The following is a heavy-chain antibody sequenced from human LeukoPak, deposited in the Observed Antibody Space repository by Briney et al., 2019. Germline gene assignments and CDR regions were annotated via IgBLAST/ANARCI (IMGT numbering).Heavy chain of an antibody. CDR3: AKASGSSIAARDGAGWFDP. Sequence: GGSLRLSCAASGFTFSSYAMSWVRQAPGKGLEWVSAISGSGGSTDYADSVKGRFTISRDNSESTLYLQMNSLRVEDTAVYYCAKASGSSIAARDGAGWFDPWGQGTLVTVSS. J-gene: IGHJ5*02. D-gene: IGHD6-6*01. V-gene: IGHV3-23*01. CDR1: GFTFSSYA. CDR2: ISGSGGST.